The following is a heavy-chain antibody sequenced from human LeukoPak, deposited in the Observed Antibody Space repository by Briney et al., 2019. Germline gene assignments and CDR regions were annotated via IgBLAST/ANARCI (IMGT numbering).Heavy chain of an antibody. J-gene: IGHJ4*02. Sequence: ASVTVSCKASGGTFSSHEISWVRQAPGQGLEWMGGITPMFGIAKYAQKFQGRVTISAVESMSTVHMELGSLRSEDTAKYYCARGWLADSTVVTPYNYWGQGTVVTVSS. CDR1: GGTFSSHE. V-gene: IGHV1-69*13. D-gene: IGHD4-23*01. CDR3: ARGWLADSTVVTPYNY. CDR2: ITPMFGIA.